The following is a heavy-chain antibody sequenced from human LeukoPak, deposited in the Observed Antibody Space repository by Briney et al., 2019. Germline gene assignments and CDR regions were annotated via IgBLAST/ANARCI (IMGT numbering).Heavy chain of an antibody. CDR2: VTGSGDTT. J-gene: IGHJ4*02. CDR3: ARSLRDPLIGYAFDY. D-gene: IGHD3-9*01. V-gene: IGHV3-23*01. Sequence: PGGSLRLSCAASGFTFSSYGMNWVRQSPGKGLEYVSSVTGSGDTTFYVDSVKGRFTISRDNSKNTLYLQMNSLRGDDTAVYFCARSLRDPLIGYAFDYWGQGTLVTVSS. CDR1: GFTFSSYG.